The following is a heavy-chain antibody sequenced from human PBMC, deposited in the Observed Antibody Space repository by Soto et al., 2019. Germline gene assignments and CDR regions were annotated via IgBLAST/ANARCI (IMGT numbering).Heavy chain of an antibody. CDR3: ARGSHVAYPKEYYYYGMDV. D-gene: IGHD2-15*01. CDR2: IIPIFGTA. V-gene: IGHV1-69*01. CDR1: GGTFSSYA. Sequence: QVQLVQSGAEVKKPGSSVKVSCKASGGTFSSYAISWVRQAPGQGLEWMGGIIPIFGTANYAQKFQGRVTITADESTSTAYMELSSLRSEDTAVYYCARGSHVAYPKEYYYYGMDVWGQGTTVTVSS. J-gene: IGHJ6*02.